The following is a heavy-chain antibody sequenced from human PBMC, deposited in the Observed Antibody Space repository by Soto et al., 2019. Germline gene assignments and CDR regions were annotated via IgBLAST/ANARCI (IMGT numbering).Heavy chain of an antibody. CDR3: ARDVAWGQQLVVVSVYYYYMDV. V-gene: IGHV1-46*03. Sequence: ASVKVSCKASGYTFTSYYMHWVRQAPGQGLEWMGIINPSGGSTSYAQKFQGRVTMTRDRSTSTVYMGLSSLRSEDTAVYYCARDVAWGQQLVVVSVYYYYMDVWGKGTTVTVSS. CDR2: INPSGGST. D-gene: IGHD6-13*01. CDR1: GYTFTSYY. J-gene: IGHJ6*03.